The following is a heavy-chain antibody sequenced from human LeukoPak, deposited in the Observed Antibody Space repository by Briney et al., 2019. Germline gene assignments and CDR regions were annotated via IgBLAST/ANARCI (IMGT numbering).Heavy chain of an antibody. CDR1: GFTVNSNY. CDR2: IYSGSGT. V-gene: IGHV3-53*01. D-gene: IGHD1-14*01. Sequence: GGSLRLSCAASGFTVNSNYMSWVRQAPGKGLEWVSVIYSGSGTYYADSVKGRFTISRDNSKSTLYLQMNSLRAEDTAIYYCAKDKNGPETWGQGTLVTVSS. CDR3: AKDKNGPET. J-gene: IGHJ4*02.